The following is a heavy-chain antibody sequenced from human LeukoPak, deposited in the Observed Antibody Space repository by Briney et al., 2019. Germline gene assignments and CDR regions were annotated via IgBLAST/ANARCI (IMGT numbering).Heavy chain of an antibody. D-gene: IGHD3-10*01. CDR3: AREEVRGVSGY. J-gene: IGHJ4*02. V-gene: IGHV1-69*04. Sequence: ASVKVSCKAPGCTFSSYAISLVRQAPGQGLEWMGRIIPILGIANYAQKFQGRVTITADKSTSTAYMELSSLRSEDTAVYYCAREEVRGVSGYWGQGTLVTVSS. CDR1: GCTFSSYA. CDR2: IIPILGIA.